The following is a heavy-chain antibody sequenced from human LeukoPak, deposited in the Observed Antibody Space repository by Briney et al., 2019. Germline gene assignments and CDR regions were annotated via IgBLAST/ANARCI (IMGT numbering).Heavy chain of an antibody. CDR2: IYTSGST. D-gene: IGHD3-3*01. CDR1: GGSISSGSYY. CDR3: AREDLAYYYYYMDV. J-gene: IGHJ6*03. V-gene: IGHV4-61*02. Sequence: SETLSLTCTVSGGSISSGSYYWSWIRQPAGKGLEWIGRIYTSGSTNYNPSLKSRVTISVDTSKNQFSLKQSSVTAADTAVYYCAREDLAYYYYYMDVWGKGTTVTVSS.